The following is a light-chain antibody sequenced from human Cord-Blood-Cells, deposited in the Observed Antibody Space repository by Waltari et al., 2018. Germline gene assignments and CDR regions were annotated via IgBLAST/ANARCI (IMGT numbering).Light chain of an antibody. Sequence: QSALTQPASVSGSPGQSITISCTGTSSDVGGYNYVYWYQQHPGKAPKLMIYDVSKRPSGVSNRFSGAKSGNTASLTISGLQAEDEADYYCSSYTSISTLVFGGGTKLTVL. J-gene: IGLJ2*01. CDR1: SSDVGGYNY. CDR2: DVS. V-gene: IGLV2-14*01. CDR3: SSYTSISTLV.